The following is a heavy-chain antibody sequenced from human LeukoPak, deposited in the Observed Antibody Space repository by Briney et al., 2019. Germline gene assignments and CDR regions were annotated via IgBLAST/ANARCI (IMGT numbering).Heavy chain of an antibody. D-gene: IGHD1-7*01. V-gene: IGHV3-9*01. CDR1: GFTFDDYA. CDR2: ISWNSGSI. CDR3: AKDTETTSWPAYGMDV. Sequence: GRSLRLSCAASGFTFDDYAMHWVRQAPGKGLEWVSGISWNSGSIGYADSVKGRFTISRDNAKNSLYLQMNSLRAEDTALYYCAKDTETTSWPAYGMDVWGQGTTVTVSS. J-gene: IGHJ6*02.